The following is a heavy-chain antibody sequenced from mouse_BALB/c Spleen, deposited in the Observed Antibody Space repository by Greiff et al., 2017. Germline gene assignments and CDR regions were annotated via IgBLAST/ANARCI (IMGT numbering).Heavy chain of an antibody. CDR2: ISYSGST. V-gene: IGHV3-2*02. J-gene: IGHJ4*01. Sequence: DVKLQESGPGLVKPSQSLSLTCTVTGYSITSDYAWNWIRQFPGNKLEWMGYISYSGSTSYNPSLKSRISITRDTSKNQFFLQLNSVTTEDTATYYCARSYRYSYYAMDYWGQGTSVTVSS. CDR3: ARSYRYSYYAMDY. CDR1: GYSITSDYA. D-gene: IGHD2-14*01.